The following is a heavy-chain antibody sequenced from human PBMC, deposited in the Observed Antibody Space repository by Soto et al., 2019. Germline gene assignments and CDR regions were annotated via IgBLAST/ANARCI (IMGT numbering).Heavy chain of an antibody. V-gene: IGHV3-33*01. CDR3: ARAVRPFDY. Sequence: QVQLVESGGGVVQPGRSLRLCCAASGFIFSTYGMHWVRQAPGKGLEWVAVIWYDGSNKYYVDSVKGRFTISRDNSKNTLYLQMNSLRVEDTAVYYCARAVRPFDYWGQGTLVTVSS. D-gene: IGHD4-17*01. CDR2: IWYDGSNK. CDR1: GFIFSTYG. J-gene: IGHJ4*02.